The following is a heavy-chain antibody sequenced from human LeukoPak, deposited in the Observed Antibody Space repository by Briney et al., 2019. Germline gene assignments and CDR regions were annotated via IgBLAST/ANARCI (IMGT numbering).Heavy chain of an antibody. CDR2: ISGSGATT. J-gene: IGHJ4*02. D-gene: IGHD3-10*01. Sequence: GGSLRLSCAASGFTFSSYVMTWVRQAPGKGLEWVSTISGSGATTYYADSVKGRFTISRDNSKNTLSLQMNSLRAEDTAVYYCEKIAGFGEWGPNYFDYWGQGTLVTVSS. V-gene: IGHV3-23*01. CDR3: EKIAGFGEWGPNYFDY. CDR1: GFTFSSYV.